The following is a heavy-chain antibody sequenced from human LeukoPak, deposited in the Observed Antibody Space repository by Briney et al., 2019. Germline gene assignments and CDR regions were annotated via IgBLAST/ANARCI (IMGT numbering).Heavy chain of an antibody. J-gene: IGHJ6*02. Sequence: GESLKITCKGSGYSFTNYWIGWARQMPGKGLEWMGITYFGDSDTRYSPSFQGQVTISADKSISTAYLQWRNLKASDSAIYYCARYLPGSYGMDVWGQGTTVTVSS. CDR1: GYSFTNYW. CDR2: TYFGDSDT. V-gene: IGHV5-51*01. CDR3: ARYLPGSYGMDV.